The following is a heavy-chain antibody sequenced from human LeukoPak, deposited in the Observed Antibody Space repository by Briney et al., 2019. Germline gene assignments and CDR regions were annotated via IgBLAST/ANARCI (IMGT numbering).Heavy chain of an antibody. D-gene: IGHD6-13*01. CDR3: ARAGANGIEAAGSLRY. J-gene: IGHJ4*02. Sequence: TSETLSLTCTVSGGSISSYYWSWIRQPAGKGLEWIGRIYTSGSTNYNPSLKSRVTMSVDTSKNQFSLKLSSVTAADTAVYYCARAGANGIEAAGSLRYWGQGTLVTVSS. CDR1: GGSISSYY. CDR2: IYTSGST. V-gene: IGHV4-4*07.